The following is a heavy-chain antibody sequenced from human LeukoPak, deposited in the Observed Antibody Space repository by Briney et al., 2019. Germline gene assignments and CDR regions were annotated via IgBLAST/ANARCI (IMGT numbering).Heavy chain of an antibody. CDR1: VASFSSSNSY. J-gene: IGHJ4*02. CDR2: VYYSGST. D-gene: IGHD6-19*01. Sequence: VKPSETFSLTCTFSVASFSSSNSYWGWIRQPPGKGLEGIGTVYYSGSTYYNPSLKSRVTISVDTSKNQFSLKVRSVTAADTAVYYCARSTGGWSYFDHWGQGILVTVSS. CDR3: ARSTGGWSYFDH. V-gene: IGHV4-39*07.